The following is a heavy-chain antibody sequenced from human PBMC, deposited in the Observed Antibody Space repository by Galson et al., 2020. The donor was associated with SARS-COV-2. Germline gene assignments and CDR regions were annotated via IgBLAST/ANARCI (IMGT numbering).Heavy chain of an antibody. CDR2: IKQDGSEK. CDR1: GFTFSSYW. V-gene: IGHV3-7*05. CDR3: ASGYYPALNYYYGMDV. J-gene: IGHJ6*02. Sequence: GESLKISCAASGFTFSSYWMSWVRQAPGKGLEWVANIKQDGSEKYYVDSVKGRFIISKDNAKNSLYLQMNSLRAEDTAVYYCASGYYPALNYYYGMDVWGQGTTVTVSS. D-gene: IGHD1-26*01.